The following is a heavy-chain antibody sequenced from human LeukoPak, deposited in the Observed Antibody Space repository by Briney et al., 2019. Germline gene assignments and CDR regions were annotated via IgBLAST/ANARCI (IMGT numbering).Heavy chain of an antibody. CDR2: ITGNGDTT. Sequence: GASLRLSCAASGFIFRNYAMSWVRQAPGKGLEWVSAITGNGDTTYYADSVKGRFTISRDNSKNTLYVEMNTLRAEDTAVYYCVKWGDYDILTGYYVSDFWGQGTLVTVSS. CDR3: VKWGDYDILTGYYVSDF. D-gene: IGHD3-9*01. V-gene: IGHV3-23*01. J-gene: IGHJ4*02. CDR1: GFIFRNYA.